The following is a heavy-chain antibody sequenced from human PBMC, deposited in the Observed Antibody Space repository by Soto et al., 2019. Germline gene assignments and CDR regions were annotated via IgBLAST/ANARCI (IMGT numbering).Heavy chain of an antibody. CDR1: GFTFSSYA. CDR3: AKSPQGLEWLQGSSDY. V-gene: IGHV3-23*01. J-gene: IGHJ4*02. Sequence: GGSLRLSCAASGFTFSSYAMSWVRQAPGKGLEWVSAISGSGGSTYYADSMKGRFTISRDNSKNTLYLQMNSLRAEDTAVYYCAKSPQGLEWLQGSSDYWGQGTLVTVSS. D-gene: IGHD3-3*01. CDR2: ISGSGGST.